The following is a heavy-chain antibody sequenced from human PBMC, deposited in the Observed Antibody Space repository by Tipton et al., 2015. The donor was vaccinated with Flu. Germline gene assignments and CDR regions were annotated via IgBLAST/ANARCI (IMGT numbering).Heavy chain of an antibody. J-gene: IGHJ4*02. CDR3: AKAGGSGSYAHFDY. CDR1: GFTFSRYA. V-gene: IGHV3-23*01. D-gene: IGHD3-10*01. CDR2: ISVGGGTT. Sequence: SLRLSCEASGFTFSRYAMTWVRQAPGKGLEWVSVISVGGGTTHYADSVKSRFTISRDNSKNTLYLQMNSLRDEDTAVYYCAKAGGSGSYAHFDYWGQGTLVTVSS.